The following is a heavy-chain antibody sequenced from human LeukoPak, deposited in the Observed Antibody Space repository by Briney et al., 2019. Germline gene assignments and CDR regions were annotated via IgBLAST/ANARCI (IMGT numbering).Heavy chain of an antibody. CDR1: GFTFSSYA. CDR2: ISNSGDST. D-gene: IGHD5-24*01. J-gene: IGHJ4*02. CDR3: TRRYNCAFDY. Sequence: QTGGSLRLSCAASGFTFSSYAMSWVRQAPGKGLEWVSSISNSGDSTYYADSVKGRFTISRDNSKNTLYLQMSSLRVEDTAVYYCTRRYNCAFDYWGQGILVTVSS. V-gene: IGHV3-23*01.